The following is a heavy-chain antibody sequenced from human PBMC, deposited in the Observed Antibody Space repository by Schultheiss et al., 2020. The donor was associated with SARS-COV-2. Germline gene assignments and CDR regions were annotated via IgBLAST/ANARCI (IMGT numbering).Heavy chain of an antibody. D-gene: IGHD4-17*01. V-gene: IGHV1-69*13. J-gene: IGHJ3*02. Sequence: SVKVSCKASGYTFTSYYMHWVRQAPGQGLEWMGGIIPIFGTANYAQKFQGRVTITADESTSTAYMELSSLRSEDTAVYYCARDMTTVTIDAFDIWGQGTMVTVSS. CDR1: GYTFTSYY. CDR3: ARDMTTVTIDAFDI. CDR2: IIPIFGTA.